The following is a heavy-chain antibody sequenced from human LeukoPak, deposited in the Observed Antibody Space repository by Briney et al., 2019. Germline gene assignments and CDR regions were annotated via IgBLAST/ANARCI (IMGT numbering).Heavy chain of an antibody. CDR1: GYTFTSYG. D-gene: IGHD3-22*01. CDR2: ISAYNGNT. V-gene: IGHV1-18*01. J-gene: IGHJ4*02. CDR3: ARPPRYYYDSSGYYYGY. Sequence: ASVKVSCKASGYTFTSYGISWVRQAPGQGLEWMGWISAYNGNTNYAQKLQGRVTMTRDMSTSTVYMELSSLRSEDTAVYYCARPPRYYYDSSGYYYGYWGQGTLVTVSS.